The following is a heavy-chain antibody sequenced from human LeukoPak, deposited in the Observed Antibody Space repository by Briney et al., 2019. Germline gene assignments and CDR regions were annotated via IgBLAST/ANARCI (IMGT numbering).Heavy chain of an antibody. CDR3: ARAGAGTTIDY. CDR2: IYYSGST. J-gene: IGHJ4*02. CDR1: GGSISSGDYY. V-gene: IGHV4-30-4*01. D-gene: IGHD1-7*01. Sequence: SETLSLTCTVSGGSISSGDYYWSWIRQPPGKGLEWIGYIYYSGSTYYNPSLKSRVTISVDTSKNQFSLKLSSVTAADTAVYYCARAGAGTTIDYWGQGTLVTVSP.